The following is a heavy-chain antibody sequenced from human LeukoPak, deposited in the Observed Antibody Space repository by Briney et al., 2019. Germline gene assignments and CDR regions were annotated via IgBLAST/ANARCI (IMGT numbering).Heavy chain of an antibody. J-gene: IGHJ3*02. CDR3: TTGGSVIVAGTRAFDI. CDR1: GFTFSSYA. D-gene: IGHD5-12*01. Sequence: RPGGSLRLSCAASGFTFSSYAMHWVRQAPGKGLEWVGRIKSEIDGGTTDYAAPVQGRFTISRDDSQATLYLEMNSLKTEDTAVYYCTTGGSVIVAGTRAFDIWGQGTMVTVSS. V-gene: IGHV3-15*07. CDR2: IKSEIDGGTT.